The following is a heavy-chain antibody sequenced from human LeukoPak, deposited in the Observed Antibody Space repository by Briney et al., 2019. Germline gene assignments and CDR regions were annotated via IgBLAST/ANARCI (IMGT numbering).Heavy chain of an antibody. CDR2: IYHSGTT. V-gene: IGHV4-38-2*02. J-gene: IGHJ4*02. CDR3: ASDLVYGYFDS. D-gene: IGHD3-10*01. Sequence: SETLSLTCTVSGHSISSGYYWGWIRQPPGKGLEWVGTIYHSGTTWYNPSLKSRVTISVDTSQNQFSLNLNSVTAADTAMYYCASDLVYGYFDSWGQGTLVTVSS. CDR1: GHSISSGYY.